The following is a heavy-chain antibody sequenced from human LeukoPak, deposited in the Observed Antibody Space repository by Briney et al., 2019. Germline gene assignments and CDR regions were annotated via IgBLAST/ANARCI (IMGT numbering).Heavy chain of an antibody. CDR1: GFTFSTYA. D-gene: IGHD2-15*01. CDR2: ISGSGVST. Sequence: PGGSLRLSCAASGFTFSTYAMSWVRQAPGKGLEWVSSISGSGVSTYYADSVKGRFTISRDNSKNTLYLQMNSLRVEDTAAYYCARRFFSGCSCYTRYYGIDVWGQGATVTVSS. CDR3: ARRFFSGCSCYTRYYGIDV. V-gene: IGHV3-23*01. J-gene: IGHJ6*02.